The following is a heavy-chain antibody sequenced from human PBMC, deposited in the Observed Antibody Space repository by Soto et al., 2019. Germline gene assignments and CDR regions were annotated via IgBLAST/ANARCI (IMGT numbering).Heavy chain of an antibody. J-gene: IGHJ4*02. V-gene: IGHV4-31*03. CDR3: ARDPSPRNQQRSYFDY. CDR2: IYYSGST. CDR1: GGCISSGGYY. D-gene: IGHD6-13*01. Sequence: SETLSLTCTVSGGCISSGGYYWSWIRQHPGKGLEWIGYIYYSGSTYYNPSLKSRVTISVDTSKNQFSLKLSSVTAADTAVYYCARDPSPRNQQRSYFDYWGQGTLVTVSS.